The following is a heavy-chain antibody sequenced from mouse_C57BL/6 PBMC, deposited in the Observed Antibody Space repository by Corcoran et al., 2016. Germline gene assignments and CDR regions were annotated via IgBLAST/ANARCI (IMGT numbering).Heavy chain of an antibody. V-gene: IGHV1-19*01. CDR1: GYTFTDYY. J-gene: IGHJ4*01. Sequence: EVQLQQYGPVLVKHGASVKMSCKAYGYTFTDYYMNWVKQSHGKILEWIGVIDTYNGGTSYNQKFKGKATLTVYKSYSTAYMELNSLTSDDSAVYYCARQTVVAVYYAMYYCGQGTSVTVSS. D-gene: IGHD1-1*01. CDR2: IDTYNGGT. CDR3: ARQTVVAVYYAMYY.